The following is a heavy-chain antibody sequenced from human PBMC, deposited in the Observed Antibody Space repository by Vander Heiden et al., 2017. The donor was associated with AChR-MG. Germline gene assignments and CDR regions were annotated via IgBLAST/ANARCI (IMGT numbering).Heavy chain of an antibody. Sequence: EVQLIESGGGLVKPGGSLRLSCAPSGFILNNYLMHWVRQAPGKGLEWVAYISTNSVNEEYADSVKGRFTVSRDNANKSVYLQMNSLRVEDTGVYFCARDYGAPWFFDSWGQGTLVTVSS. CDR3: ARDYGAPWFFDS. D-gene: IGHD2-8*01. J-gene: IGHJ4*02. CDR2: ISTNSVNE. V-gene: IGHV3-21*02. CDR1: GFILNNYL.